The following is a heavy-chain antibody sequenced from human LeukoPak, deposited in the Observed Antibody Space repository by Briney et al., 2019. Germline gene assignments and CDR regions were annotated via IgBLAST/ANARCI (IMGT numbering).Heavy chain of an antibody. CDR1: GFTFSDHY. CDR2: TRNKANSYTT. CDR3: CCGKRYNDAFDI. Sequence: GGSLRLSCAASGFTFSDHYMDWARQAPGKGLEWVGRTRNKANSYTTEYAASVKGRFTISRDDSKNSLYLQMNSLKTEDTAVYYCCCGKRYNDAFDIWGQGTMVTVSS. V-gene: IGHV3-72*01. D-gene: IGHD1-14*01. J-gene: IGHJ3*02.